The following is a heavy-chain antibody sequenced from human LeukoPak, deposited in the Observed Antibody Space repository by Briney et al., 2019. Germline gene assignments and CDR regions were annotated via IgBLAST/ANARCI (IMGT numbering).Heavy chain of an antibody. V-gene: IGHV4-34*01. Sequence: PSETLSLTCAVYGGSFSGYYWSWIRQPPGKGLEWIGEINHSGSTNYNPSLKSRVTISVDTSKNQFSLKLSSVTAADTAVYYCARGLGIAAAGTRFDPWGQGTLVTVSS. J-gene: IGHJ5*02. CDR3: ARGLGIAAAGTRFDP. D-gene: IGHD6-13*01. CDR2: INHSGST. CDR1: GGSFSGYY.